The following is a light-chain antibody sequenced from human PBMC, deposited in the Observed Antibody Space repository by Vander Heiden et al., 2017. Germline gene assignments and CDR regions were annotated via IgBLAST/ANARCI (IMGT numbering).Light chain of an antibody. CDR3: QKYNSAPWT. J-gene: IGKJ1*01. CDR2: AAS. V-gene: IGKV1-27*01. CDR1: QGISNY. Sequence: DIQMTPSPSSLSASVGDRVTITCRASQGISNYLAWYQQKPGKVPKLLIYAASTVQSGVPSRFSGSGSGTDFTLTISSLQPEEVATYYCQKYNSAPWTCGQGTKVEIK.